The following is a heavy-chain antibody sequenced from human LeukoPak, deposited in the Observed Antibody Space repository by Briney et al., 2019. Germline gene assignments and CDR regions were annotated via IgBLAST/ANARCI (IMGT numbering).Heavy chain of an antibody. CDR3: AKEGMVYAIPFDY. J-gene: IGHJ4*02. CDR1: GFTFSNYA. Sequence: GGSLRLSCTASGFTFSNYAMTWVRQAPGKGLEWVSAISGSGGSTYYADSVKGRFTISRDNSKNTLYLQMKSLRAEDTAVYYCAKEGMVYAIPFDYWGQGTLVTVSS. CDR2: ISGSGGST. D-gene: IGHD2-8*01. V-gene: IGHV3-23*01.